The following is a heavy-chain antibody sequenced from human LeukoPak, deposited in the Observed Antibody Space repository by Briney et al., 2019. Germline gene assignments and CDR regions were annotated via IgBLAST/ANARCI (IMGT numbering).Heavy chain of an antibody. J-gene: IGHJ4*02. CDR1: GFTFSDYT. Sequence: GGSLRLSCAASGFTFSDYTMDWVRQAPGKGLEWVSSISPSSTYIKYSDSVKGRFTISRDDAKNSLYLQMNSLRADDTAVYYCARDLLGWELHYFDYWGQGTLVTVSS. CDR2: ISPSSTYI. V-gene: IGHV3-21*01. D-gene: IGHD1-26*01. CDR3: ARDLLGWELHYFDY.